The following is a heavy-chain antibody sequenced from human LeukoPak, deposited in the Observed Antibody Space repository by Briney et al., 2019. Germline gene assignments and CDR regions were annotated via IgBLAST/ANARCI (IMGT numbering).Heavy chain of an antibody. CDR1: GYTFTSYY. Sequence: ASVKVSCKASGYTFTSYYMHWVRQAPGQGLEWMGIINPSGGSTSYAQKFQGRVTMTRDMSTSTVYMELSSLRSEDTAVYYCASDRSGSYYKASLWGQGTLVTVSS. CDR2: INPSGGST. V-gene: IGHV1-46*01. J-gene: IGHJ4*02. D-gene: IGHD3-10*01. CDR3: ASDRSGSYYKASL.